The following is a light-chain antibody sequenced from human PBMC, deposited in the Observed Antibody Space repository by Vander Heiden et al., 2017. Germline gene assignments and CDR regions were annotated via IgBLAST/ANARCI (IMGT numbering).Light chain of an antibody. CDR3: LQDSYTPHT. Sequence: SSQSLLYSSNNKDSLAWYQQKPGQPPKLLIYWASTRESAVPDRFSASGSRTGFTLTIRSLQAEDVAVYDCLQDSYTPHTFGAWGSVKIK. CDR1: QSLLYSSNNKDS. J-gene: IGKJ4*01. CDR2: WAS. V-gene: IGKV4-1*01.